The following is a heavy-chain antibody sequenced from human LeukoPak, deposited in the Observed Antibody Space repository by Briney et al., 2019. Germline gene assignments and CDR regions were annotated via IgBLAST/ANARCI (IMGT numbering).Heavy chain of an antibody. CDR1: GFTVISYA. J-gene: IGHJ4*02. D-gene: IGHD4-17*01. CDR3: AKDDDGHHHGVDH. Sequence: GGSLRLSCAASGFTVISYAMTWVRQAPGKGLEWVSAIGYSAGDTYYADSVKGRFPISRDNSMDTLYLQMSSLRADDTALYYCAKDDDGHHHGVDHWGQGTLVTVSS. CDR2: IGYSAGDT. V-gene: IGHV3-23*01.